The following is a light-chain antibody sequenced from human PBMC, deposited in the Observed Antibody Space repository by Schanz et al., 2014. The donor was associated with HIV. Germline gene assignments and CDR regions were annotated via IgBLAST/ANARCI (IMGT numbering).Light chain of an antibody. V-gene: IGKV3-20*01. CDR1: QSVSSY. CDR3: QQYGALPES. J-gene: IGKJ2*03. Sequence: EIVLTQSPATLSLSPGERATLSCRARQSVSSYLAWYQQKPGQAPRLLIYGASSRATGTPDRVSGSGSGTDFTLTISRLEPEDLAVYYCQQYGALPESFGQGTKLEIK. CDR2: GAS.